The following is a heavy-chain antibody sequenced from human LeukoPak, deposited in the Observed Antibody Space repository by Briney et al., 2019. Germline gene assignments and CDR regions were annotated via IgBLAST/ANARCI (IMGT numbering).Heavy chain of an antibody. Sequence: GGSLRLSCAASGFTVSSDWMHWVRQVPGKGLVWVSRIHPDGSLTDYADSVKGRFTISRDNAKNTLYLHMASLRVEDTAIYYCTTNFWYYVHRTGLQPYWGQGTLVTVSS. J-gene: IGHJ4*02. CDR2: IHPDGSLT. CDR1: GFTVSSDW. CDR3: TTNFWYYVHRTGLQPY. V-gene: IGHV3-74*01. D-gene: IGHD3-16*01.